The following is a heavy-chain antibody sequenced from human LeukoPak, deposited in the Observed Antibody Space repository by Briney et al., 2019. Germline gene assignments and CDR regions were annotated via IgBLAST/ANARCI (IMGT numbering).Heavy chain of an antibody. J-gene: IGHJ4*02. V-gene: IGHV3-30*04. CDR3: VREKYCTPTDCLHGRFYFNC. CDR2: ISYDGRNE. Sequence: GGSLRLSCAASGFSFSTYNMHWVRQAPGKGLEWVAVISYDGRNENHAESVKGRFTISRDNSKNTLYLQMNTLRTEDTALYYCVREKYCTPTDCLHGRFYFNCWGQGTLVTVSS. D-gene: IGHD2-8*01. CDR1: GFSFSTYN.